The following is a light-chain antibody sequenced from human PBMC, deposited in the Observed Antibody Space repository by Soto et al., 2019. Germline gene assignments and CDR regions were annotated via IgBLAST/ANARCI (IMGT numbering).Light chain of an antibody. CDR3: QQRSNWRTWT. J-gene: IGKJ1*01. CDR1: QSVSSY. Sequence: EIVLTQSPATLSLSPGERATLSCRASQSVSSYLAWYQQKPGQAPRLLIYDASNRATGIPARFSGSGSETDFTLTISSLEPEDFAVYYCQQRSNWRTWTFGQGTKVEIK. V-gene: IGKV3-11*01. CDR2: DAS.